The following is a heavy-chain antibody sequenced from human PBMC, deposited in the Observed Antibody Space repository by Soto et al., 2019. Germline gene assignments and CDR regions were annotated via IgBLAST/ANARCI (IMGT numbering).Heavy chain of an antibody. D-gene: IGHD1-1*01. CDR1: GFSFARFD. V-gene: IGHV3-30*18. Sequence: GGSLRLSCAGSGFSFARFDLHWVRQAPGKGLEWVAIVSSDGSNRYYADSVRGRFTISRDNSKNTLYLQMNSLRIEDTSLYYCAKIRWATTGNSFDSWSQGTLVTVSS. CDR2: VSSDGSNR. J-gene: IGHJ4*02. CDR3: AKIRWATTGNSFDS.